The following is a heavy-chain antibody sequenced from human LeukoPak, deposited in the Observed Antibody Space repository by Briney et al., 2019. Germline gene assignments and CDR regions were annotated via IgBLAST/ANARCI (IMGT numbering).Heavy chain of an antibody. Sequence: GGSLRLSCAASGFTFSSHDMHWVRQAPGKGLEWGAAISYDGSKQLYADSVKGRFTISRDNSKSTLNLQMNSLRDEDTAVYYCAKDGARYLLTYYFEYWGQGTLVTVSS. CDR1: GFTFSSHD. D-gene: IGHD3-9*01. V-gene: IGHV3-30*18. J-gene: IGHJ4*02. CDR3: AKDGARYLLTYYFEY. CDR2: ISYDGSKQ.